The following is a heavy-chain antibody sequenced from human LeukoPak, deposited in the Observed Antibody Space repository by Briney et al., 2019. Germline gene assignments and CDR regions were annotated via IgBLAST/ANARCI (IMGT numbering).Heavy chain of an antibody. D-gene: IGHD3-3*01. Sequence: ASVKVSCKASGGTFSSYAISWVRQAPGQGLEWMGRIIPIFGTANYAQKFQGRVTITTDESTGTAYMELSSLRSEDTAVYYCARAGVTIFGVVISETNDNWFDPWGQGTLVTVSS. CDR1: GGTFSSYA. J-gene: IGHJ5*02. CDR3: ARAGVTIFGVVISETNDNWFDP. V-gene: IGHV1-69*05. CDR2: IIPIFGTA.